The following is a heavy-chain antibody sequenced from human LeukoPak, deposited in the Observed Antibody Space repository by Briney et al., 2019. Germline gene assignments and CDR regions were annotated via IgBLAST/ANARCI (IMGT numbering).Heavy chain of an antibody. D-gene: IGHD2-21*02. Sequence: GGSLRLSCAASGFTFNSYAMTWVRQAPGKGLEWVSGISASGGSTYYADSVKGRFTISRDNFKNTLYLQMNSLRAEDTAVYYCAKGHYPDACCAGDCYYSYWGQGSLVTVSS. CDR2: ISASGGST. CDR3: AKGHYPDACCAGDCYYSY. CDR1: GFTFNSYA. J-gene: IGHJ4*02. V-gene: IGHV3-23*01.